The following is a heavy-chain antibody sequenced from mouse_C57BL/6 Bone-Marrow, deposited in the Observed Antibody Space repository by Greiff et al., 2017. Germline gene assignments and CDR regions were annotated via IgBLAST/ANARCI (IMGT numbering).Heavy chain of an antibody. V-gene: IGHV1-74*04. CDR1: GYTFTSYW. CDR3: ASGGDGYYVVPFAY. J-gene: IGHJ3*01. D-gene: IGHD2-3*01. Sequence: VQLQQPGAELVKPGASVKVSCKASGYTFTSYWMPWVKQRPGQGLEWIGRIHPSDSDTNYNQKFKGKARLTVDKSSSTAYMQLSSLTSEDSAVYYCASGGDGYYVVPFAYWGQGTLVTVSA. CDR2: IHPSDSDT.